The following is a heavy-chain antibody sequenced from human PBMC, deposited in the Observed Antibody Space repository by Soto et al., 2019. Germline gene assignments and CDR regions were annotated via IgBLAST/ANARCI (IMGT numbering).Heavy chain of an antibody. CDR2: IWYDGSNK. Sequence: GGSLRLSCAAAGFTFRSYGMHWVRQATGKGLEWVALIWYDGSNKYYAESVKGRFTISRDNSKNTLYLQMNSLRVDDTAVYYCARDNSSRLDYWGQGALVTVSS. CDR3: ARDNSSRLDY. D-gene: IGHD1-20*01. J-gene: IGHJ4*02. CDR1: GFTFRSYG. V-gene: IGHV3-33*01.